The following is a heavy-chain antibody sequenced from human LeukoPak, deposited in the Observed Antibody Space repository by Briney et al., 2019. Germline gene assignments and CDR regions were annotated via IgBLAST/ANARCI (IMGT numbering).Heavy chain of an antibody. Sequence: GGSLRLSCAASGFTFNSYAMNWVRQAPGKGLEWVSAISRSGGSTYYADSVKGRFTISRDNTKNSLYLEMNNLRAEDTAVFYCARERTDQLLLDFWGQGALVTVSS. CDR3: ARERTDQLLLDF. CDR2: ISRSGGST. D-gene: IGHD1-1*01. V-gene: IGHV3-21*01. J-gene: IGHJ4*02. CDR1: GFTFNSYA.